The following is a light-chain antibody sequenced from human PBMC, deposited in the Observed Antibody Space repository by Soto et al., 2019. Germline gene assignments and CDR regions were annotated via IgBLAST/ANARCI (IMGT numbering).Light chain of an antibody. CDR2: AAS. CDR1: QSVSNN. Sequence: EVVMTQYPATLSVSPGERATLSCRASQSVSNNLAWYQQKPGQAPRLLMYAASTRATGIPARFSGSRSGTEFTLTISSLQSEDFAVYYCQQDNNWPRTFGQGTKV. J-gene: IGKJ1*01. CDR3: QQDNNWPRT. V-gene: IGKV3-15*01.